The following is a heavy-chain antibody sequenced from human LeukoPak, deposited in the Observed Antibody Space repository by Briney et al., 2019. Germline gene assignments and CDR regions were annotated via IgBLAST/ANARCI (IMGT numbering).Heavy chain of an antibody. Sequence: SETLSLTCAVYGGSFSGYYWSWIRQPPGKGLEWIGEINNSGSTNYNLSLKSRVTISVDTSKNQFSLKLSSVSAADTAVYYCARVEYSSSFRMYYFDYWGQGTLVTVSS. CDR3: ARVEYSSSFRMYYFDY. CDR1: GGSFSGYY. CDR2: INNSGST. V-gene: IGHV4-34*01. J-gene: IGHJ4*02. D-gene: IGHD6-6*01.